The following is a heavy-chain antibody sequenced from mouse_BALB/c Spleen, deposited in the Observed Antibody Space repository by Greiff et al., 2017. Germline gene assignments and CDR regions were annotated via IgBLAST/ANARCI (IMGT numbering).Heavy chain of an antibody. CDR1: GFSLTGYG. D-gene: IGHD1-1*01. V-gene: IGHV2-4*02. Sequence: QVQLQQSGPGLVAPSQSLSITCTVSGFSLTGYGVNWVRQPPGKGLEWLGVIWSGGSTDYNAAFISRLSISKDNSKSQVFFKMNSLQADDTAIYYCARSYYGSSSPFAYWGQGTLVTVSA. J-gene: IGHJ3*01. CDR3: ARSYYGSSSPFAY. CDR2: IWSGGST.